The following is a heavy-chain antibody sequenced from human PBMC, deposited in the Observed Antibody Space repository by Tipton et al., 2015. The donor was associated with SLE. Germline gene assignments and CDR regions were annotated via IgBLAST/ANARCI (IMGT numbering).Heavy chain of an antibody. CDR2: IYYSGST. J-gene: IGHJ3*02. Sequence: TLSLTCTVSGGSISSSSYYWGWIRQPPGKGLEWIGSIYYSGSTYYNPSLKSRVTISVDTSKNQFSLKLTSVTAADTAVYYCARGLLRYFGGHAFDIWGPGTLATVSS. D-gene: IGHD3-9*01. CDR1: GGSISSSSYY. CDR3: ARGLLRYFGGHAFDI. V-gene: IGHV4-39*07.